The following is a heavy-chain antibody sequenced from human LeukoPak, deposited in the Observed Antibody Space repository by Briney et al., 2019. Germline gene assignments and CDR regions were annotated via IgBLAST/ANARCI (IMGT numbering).Heavy chain of an antibody. CDR3: ARGSPSDSRTRSASDI. J-gene: IGHJ3*02. D-gene: IGHD2-21*02. Sequence: SVKVSCKASGGTFSSYAISWVRQAPGQGLEWMGRIIPILGIANYAQKFQGRVTITADKSTSTAYMELSSLRSEDTAMYYCARGSPSDSRTRSASDIWGQGTMVTVSS. V-gene: IGHV1-69*04. CDR1: GGTFSSYA. CDR2: IIPILGIA.